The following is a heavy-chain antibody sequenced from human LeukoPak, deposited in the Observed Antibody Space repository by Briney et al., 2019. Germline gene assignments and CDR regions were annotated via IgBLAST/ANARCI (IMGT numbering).Heavy chain of an antibody. CDR1: GFTFSSYG. D-gene: IGHD3-3*01. Sequence: GGSLRLSCAASGFTFSSYGMHWVRQAPGKGLEWVAVISYDGSNKYYADSVKGRFTISRDNSKNTLYLQMNSLRAEDTAVYYCAKDGGRFLEWLRHFDYWGQGTLVTVSS. J-gene: IGHJ4*02. V-gene: IGHV3-30*18. CDR3: AKDGGRFLEWLRHFDY. CDR2: ISYDGSNK.